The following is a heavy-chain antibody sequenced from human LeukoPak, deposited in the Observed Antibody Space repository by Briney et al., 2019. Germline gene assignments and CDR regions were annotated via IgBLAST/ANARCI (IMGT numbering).Heavy chain of an antibody. CDR1: AFTLNNYA. Sequence: PGGSLRLSCAASAFTLNNYAMGWVRQAPGKGLEWVSVIYSGGSTYYADSVKGRFTISRDNSKNTLYLQMNSLRAEDTAVYYCARDLVDTAMVPFDIWGQGTMVTVSS. J-gene: IGHJ3*02. CDR3: ARDLVDTAMVPFDI. D-gene: IGHD5-18*01. V-gene: IGHV3-66*01. CDR2: IYSGGST.